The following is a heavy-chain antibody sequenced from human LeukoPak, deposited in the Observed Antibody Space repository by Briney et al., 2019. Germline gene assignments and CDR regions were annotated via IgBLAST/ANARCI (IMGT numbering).Heavy chain of an antibody. CDR2: IKHDGSEK. D-gene: IGHD6-13*01. V-gene: IGHV3-7*01. J-gene: IGHJ4*02. Sequence: GGSLRLSCAASGFIFSNYWMSWVRQAPRKGLEWVANIKHDGSEKYYVDSVKGRFTISRDNAKNSLYLQMNSLRAEDTAVYYCANAYSPDYWGQGTLVTVSS. CDR3: ANAYSPDY. CDR1: GFIFSNYW.